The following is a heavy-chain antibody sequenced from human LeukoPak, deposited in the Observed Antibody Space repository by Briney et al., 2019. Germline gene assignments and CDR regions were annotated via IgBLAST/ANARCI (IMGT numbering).Heavy chain of an antibody. CDR1: GYSFTSQD. CDR3: TLYNY. Sequence: ASVKVSCKTSGYSFTSQDMHWVREAPGQSLEWMGCINPGNGDTKYSQEFQGRVTITRDTSATTAYMELSSLRSDDMAVYYCTLYNYWGQGTLVTVSS. CDR2: INPGNGDT. D-gene: IGHD2-2*02. J-gene: IGHJ4*02. V-gene: IGHV1-3*03.